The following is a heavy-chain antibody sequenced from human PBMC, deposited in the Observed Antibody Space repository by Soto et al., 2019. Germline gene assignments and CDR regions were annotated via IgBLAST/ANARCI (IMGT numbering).Heavy chain of an antibody. CDR2: ISFDGSKK. CDR1: GFTFNIYA. Sequence: GGSLRLSCAASGFTFNIYALHWVRQAPGKGLEWVAVISFDGSKKYYSDSVKGRFTISRDNLKNTLYLQMNNLRVEDAALYFCARKDDYGYRYINYGLDVWGQGTTVTVSS. V-gene: IGHV3-30-3*01. CDR3: ARKDDYGYRYINYGLDV. D-gene: IGHD3-16*02. J-gene: IGHJ6*02.